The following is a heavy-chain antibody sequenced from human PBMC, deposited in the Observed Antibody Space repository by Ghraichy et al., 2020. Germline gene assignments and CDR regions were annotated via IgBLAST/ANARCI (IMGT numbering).Heavy chain of an antibody. CDR2: ISSSSSTI. D-gene: IGHD6-13*01. Sequence: LSLTCAASGFTFSSYSMNWVRQAPGKGLEWVSYISSSSSTIYYADSVKGRFTISRDNAKNSLYLQMNSLRAEDTAVYYCARDPIAAAGTRLDYWGQGTLVTVSS. V-gene: IGHV3-48*01. CDR1: GFTFSSYS. J-gene: IGHJ4*02. CDR3: ARDPIAAAGTRLDY.